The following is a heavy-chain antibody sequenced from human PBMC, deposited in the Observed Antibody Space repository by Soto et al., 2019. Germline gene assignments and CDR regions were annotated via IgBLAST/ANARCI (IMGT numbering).Heavy chain of an antibody. V-gene: IGHV3-30*18. Sequence: QVQLVESGGGVVQPGRSLRLSCAASGFTFSSYGMHWVRQAPGKGLEWVAVISYDGSNKYYADSVKGRFTISRDNSKNTLYLQMNSLRAEDTAVYYCAKYQAAAGPAAERSRGGMDVCGQGTTVTVSS. D-gene: IGHD6-13*01. J-gene: IGHJ6*02. CDR3: AKYQAAAGPAAERSRGGMDV. CDR2: ISYDGSNK. CDR1: GFTFSSYG.